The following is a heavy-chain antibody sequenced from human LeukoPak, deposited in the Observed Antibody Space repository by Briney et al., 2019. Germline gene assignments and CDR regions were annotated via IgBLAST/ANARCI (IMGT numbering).Heavy chain of an antibody. J-gene: IGHJ3*02. CDR3: ARGKTSDDIVEDAFDI. V-gene: IGHV3-66*01. CDR2: LYSGGGA. CDR1: GFSVNTNY. D-gene: IGHD2-15*01. Sequence: AGGSLRLFCCASGFSVNTNYMTWVRQAPGKGVEWVSVLYSGGGAYYADSVKDRFTISRDYSQNTLLLQMNSLRAEDTALYYCARGKTSDDIVEDAFDIWGQGTMVAVSS.